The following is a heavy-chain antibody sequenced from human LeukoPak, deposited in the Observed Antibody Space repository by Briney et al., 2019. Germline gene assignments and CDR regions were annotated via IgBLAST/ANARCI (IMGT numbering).Heavy chain of an antibody. D-gene: IGHD5/OR15-5a*01. V-gene: IGHV4-4*02. Sequence: GSLRLSCAASGFTFSSYAMSWVRQPPGKGLEWIGEIHHRGTTHYNSSLTSRVTISVDKSRNHFSLNLRSVTAADTAVYYCAREKPVSYAVSFDHWGQGTLVTVSS. CDR3: AREKPVSYAVSFDH. CDR2: IHHRGTT. J-gene: IGHJ4*02. CDR1: GFTFSSYAM.